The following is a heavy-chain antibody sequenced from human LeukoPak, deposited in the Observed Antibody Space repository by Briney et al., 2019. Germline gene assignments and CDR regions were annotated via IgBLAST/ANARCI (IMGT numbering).Heavy chain of an antibody. V-gene: IGHV4-4*07. Sequence: PSETLSLTCAVYGGSFSGYYWSWIRQPAGKGLEWIGRIYTSGSTNYNPSLKSRVTMSVDTSKNQFSLKLSSVTAADTAVYYCARDTYGSGSYYNGPYYYGMDVWGQGTTVTVSS. CDR2: IYTSGST. CDR3: ARDTYGSGSYYNGPYYYGMDV. J-gene: IGHJ6*02. CDR1: GGSFSGYY. D-gene: IGHD3-10*01.